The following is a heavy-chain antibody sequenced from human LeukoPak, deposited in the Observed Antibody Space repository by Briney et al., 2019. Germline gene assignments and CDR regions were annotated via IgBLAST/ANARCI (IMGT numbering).Heavy chain of an antibody. CDR3: AKAGDIVTTIPFDY. CDR1: GFIFSSYA. Sequence: GGSLRLSCAASGFIFSSYAMSWVRQAPGKGLEWVSGISSGGIIYYADSVRGRFTISRDNSKNTVYLQVNSLRAVDTAIYYCAKAGDIVTTIPFDYWGQGTLVTVSS. J-gene: IGHJ4*02. V-gene: IGHV3-23*01. D-gene: IGHD5-12*01. CDR2: ISSGGII.